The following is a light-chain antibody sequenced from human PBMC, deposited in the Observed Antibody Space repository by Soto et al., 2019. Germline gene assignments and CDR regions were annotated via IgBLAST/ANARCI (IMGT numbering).Light chain of an antibody. V-gene: IGLV2-14*03. CDR1: SSDVGGYNY. CDR3: CSYTTSRTLV. Sequence: QSALTQPASVSGSPGQSITISCTGTSSDVGGYNYVSWYQHHPGKAPKLMIFDVSHRPSGVSNRFSGSKSGNTASLTISGLQADDEADYYCCSYTTSRTLVFGGGTKLTVL. J-gene: IGLJ3*02. CDR2: DVS.